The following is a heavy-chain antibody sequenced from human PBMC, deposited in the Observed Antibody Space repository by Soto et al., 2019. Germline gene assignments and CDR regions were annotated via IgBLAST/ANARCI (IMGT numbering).Heavy chain of an antibody. CDR1: GGSISSYY. Sequence: LALPFTVSGGSISSYYWSWIRQPPWKGLEWIGYIYYSGSTNYNPSLKSRVTISVDTSKNQFSLKLSSVTAADTAGYSCATEGGAKTDFEYCMDVWGQGTTVT. J-gene: IGHJ6*02. CDR3: ATEGGAKTDFEYCMDV. CDR2: IYYSGST. D-gene: IGHD1-26*01. V-gene: IGHV4-59*01.